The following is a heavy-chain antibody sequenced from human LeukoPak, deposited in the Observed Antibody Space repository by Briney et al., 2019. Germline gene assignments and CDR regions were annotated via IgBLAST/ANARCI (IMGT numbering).Heavy chain of an antibody. Sequence: GGSLRLSCAASGFTFSSYAMHWVRQAPGKGLEWVAVISYDGSNKYYADSVKGRFTISRDNSKNTLYLQMNSLRAEDTAVYYCARSSRDWNLYYYYYGMDVWGQGTTVTVSS. CDR3: ARSSRDWNLYYYYYGMDV. CDR2: ISYDGSNK. CDR1: GFTFSSYA. D-gene: IGHD1-7*01. V-gene: IGHV3-30-3*01. J-gene: IGHJ6*02.